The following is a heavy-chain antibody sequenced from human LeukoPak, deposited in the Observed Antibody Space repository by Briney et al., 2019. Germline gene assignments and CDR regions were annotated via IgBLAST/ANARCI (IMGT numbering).Heavy chain of an antibody. D-gene: IGHD5-24*01. CDR2: IKQDGSEK. CDR1: GFTFSSYW. Sequence: GGSLRLSCAASGFTFSSYWMSWVRQAPGKGLEWVANIKQDGSEKYYVDSVKGRFTISRDNAKNSLYLQMNSLRAEDTAVYYCARDVPQVMAAAHAFDIWGQGTMVTVSS. V-gene: IGHV3-7*01. J-gene: IGHJ3*02. CDR3: ARDVPQVMAAAHAFDI.